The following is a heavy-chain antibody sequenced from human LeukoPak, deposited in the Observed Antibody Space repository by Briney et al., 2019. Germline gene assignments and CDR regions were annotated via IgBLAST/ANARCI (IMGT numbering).Heavy chain of an antibody. Sequence: GGSLRLSCSASGFTFSSHDLYWVRQAPGKGLEYVSGISSNGDDTYYADSVRGRFTVSRDNSKNTLYLQVSSLRAEDTAVYYCVKDQGSRYRYFDYWGQGTLVTVSS. CDR1: GFTFSSHD. D-gene: IGHD3-16*02. V-gene: IGHV3-64D*09. CDR2: ISSNGDDT. CDR3: VKDQGSRYRYFDY. J-gene: IGHJ4*02.